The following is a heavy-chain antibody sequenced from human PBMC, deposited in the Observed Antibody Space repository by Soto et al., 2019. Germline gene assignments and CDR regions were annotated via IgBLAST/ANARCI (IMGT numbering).Heavy chain of an antibody. Sequence: EVQLLESGGGLVQPGGSLRLSCAASGFIFSGYGMTWVRQAPGKGLEWVSIINAGGSTTHYADSVKGRFTISRDDSKNTLYLQMNSLRGDDTAVYYCAKAAIWGGGRYYYYYMDVWGKETTVTVSS. D-gene: IGHD2-15*01. CDR3: AKAAIWGGGRYYYYYMDV. CDR2: INAGGSTT. CDR1: GFIFSGYG. V-gene: IGHV3-23*03. J-gene: IGHJ6*03.